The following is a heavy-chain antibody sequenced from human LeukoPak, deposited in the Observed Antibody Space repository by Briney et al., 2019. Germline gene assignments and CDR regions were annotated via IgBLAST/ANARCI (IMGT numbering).Heavy chain of an antibody. D-gene: IGHD6-19*01. J-gene: IGHJ5*02. Sequence: GGSLRLSCAAPGFTFSTYSMNWVRQAPGKGLEWVSYIGSSYTTKFYADSVKGRFTISRDNAKNSLYLQMNSLRAEDTAVYYCARDHIAVAGPFDPWGQGTLVIVSS. CDR2: IGSSYTTK. CDR1: GFTFSTYS. CDR3: ARDHIAVAGPFDP. V-gene: IGHV3-48*01.